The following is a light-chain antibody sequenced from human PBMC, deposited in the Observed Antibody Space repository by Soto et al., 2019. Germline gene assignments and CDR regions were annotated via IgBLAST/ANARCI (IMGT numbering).Light chain of an antibody. CDR2: EVS. CDR3: SSYTSTRTYV. Sequence: QSALTQPPSVSGSPGQSVTISCTGTSNDVGTYNRVSWYQQPPGTAPKLMIYEVSNRPSGVPDRFSGSKSGNTASLTISGLQAEDEADYYCSSYTSTRTYVLGTGTKVTVL. V-gene: IGLV2-18*02. J-gene: IGLJ1*01. CDR1: SNDVGTYNR.